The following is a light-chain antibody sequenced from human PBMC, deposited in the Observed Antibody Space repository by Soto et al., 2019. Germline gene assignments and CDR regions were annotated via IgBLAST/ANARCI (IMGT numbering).Light chain of an antibody. CDR1: SSDVGSYNY. Sequence: QSVLPQPASVSGSPGQSITISCTRTSSDVGSYNYVSWYQQHPGKAPKLMICEVSDRPSGISSRFSGYKSGNTAYLTISGLQTKDEADYYCCSYAHSGTWVFGGGTK. J-gene: IGLJ3*02. V-gene: IGLV2-14*01. CDR2: EVS. CDR3: CSYAHSGTWV.